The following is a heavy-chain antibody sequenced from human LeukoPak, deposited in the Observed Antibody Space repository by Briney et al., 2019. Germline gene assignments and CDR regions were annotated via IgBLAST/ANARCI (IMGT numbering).Heavy chain of an antibody. CDR1: GFTFSSYS. D-gene: IGHD2-2*01. CDR3: AGLIVVVPAATFDY. Sequence: GGSLRLSCAASGFTFSSYSMNWVRQAPGKGLEWVSYISSSSSTIYYADSVKGRFTISRDNAKNSLYLQMNSLRAEDTAVYYCAGLIVVVPAATFDYWGQGTLVTVSS. V-gene: IGHV3-48*01. J-gene: IGHJ4*02. CDR2: ISSSSSTI.